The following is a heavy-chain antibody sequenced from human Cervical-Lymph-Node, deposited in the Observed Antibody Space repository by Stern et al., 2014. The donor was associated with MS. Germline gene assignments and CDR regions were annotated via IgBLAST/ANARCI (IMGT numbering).Heavy chain of an antibody. J-gene: IGHJ4*02. D-gene: IGHD3-10*01. V-gene: IGHV4-34*01. CDR3: AKIGVRGWGYYFDS. CDR1: GGSFRGSY. Sequence: QVQLQQWGAGLLKPSETLSLTCAVYGGSFRGSYWTWIRQSPGKGLEWIGEIDVTGRATYNPSLSSRVTMSSDTSNNQFSLRLTSVTAADTGIYYCAKIGVRGWGYYFDSWGQGTLVTVSS. CDR2: IDVTGRA.